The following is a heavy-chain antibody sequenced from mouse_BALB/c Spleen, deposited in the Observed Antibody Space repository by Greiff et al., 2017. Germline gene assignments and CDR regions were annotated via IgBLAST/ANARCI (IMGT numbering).Heavy chain of an antibody. CDR2: ISDGGSYT. Sequence: EVMLVESGGGLVKPGGSLKLSCAASGFTFSDYYMYWVRQTPEKRLEWVATISDGGSYTYYPDSVKGRFTISRDNAKNNLYLQMSSLKSEDTAMYYCARDVVDYWGQGTSVTVSS. CDR3: ARDVVDY. CDR1: GFTFSDYY. J-gene: IGHJ4*01. V-gene: IGHV5-4*02.